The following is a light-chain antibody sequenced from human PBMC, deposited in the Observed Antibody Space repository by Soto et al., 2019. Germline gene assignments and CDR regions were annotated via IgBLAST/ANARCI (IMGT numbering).Light chain of an antibody. J-gene: IGKJ4*01. V-gene: IGKV1-8*01. CDR1: QGISSY. Sequence: AIRMTQSPSSFSASTGDRVTITCRASQGISSYLAWYQQKPGKAPKLLIYAASTLQSGVPSRFSGSGSGTDFTLTISSLQPEDFATYYCQEGYTLLTFGGGTKVDIK. CDR2: AAS. CDR3: QEGYTLLT.